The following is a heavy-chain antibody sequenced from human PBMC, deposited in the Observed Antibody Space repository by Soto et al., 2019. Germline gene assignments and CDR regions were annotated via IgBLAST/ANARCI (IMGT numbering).Heavy chain of an antibody. Sequence: EVQLVESGGGLVQPGGSLRLSCAASGFTVSSNYMSWVRQAPGKGLEWVSVIYSGGSTYYADSVKGRFTISRHNSKNTLYLQMNSLRAEDTGVYYCARDRYYGSGSWEYYGMDVWGQGTTVTVSS. V-gene: IGHV3-53*04. CDR1: GFTVSSNY. CDR2: IYSGGST. J-gene: IGHJ6*02. CDR3: ARDRYYGSGSWEYYGMDV. D-gene: IGHD3-10*01.